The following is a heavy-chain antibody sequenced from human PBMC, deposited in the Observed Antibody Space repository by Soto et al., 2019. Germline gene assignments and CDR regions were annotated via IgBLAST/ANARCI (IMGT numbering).Heavy chain of an antibody. D-gene: IGHD2-15*01. CDR1: GYTFTGYY. CDR3: ALDRFQVVSDGMDA. V-gene: IGHV1-2*02. CDR2: INPETGGT. Sequence: ASVKVYCPASGYTFTGYYVHWVREAPGQGIEWMGWINPETGGTSYAQKFQGRVTLSRDTSINTAYLELSSLRFDEAAVYLGALDRFQVVSDGMDALDQGT. J-gene: IGHJ6*02.